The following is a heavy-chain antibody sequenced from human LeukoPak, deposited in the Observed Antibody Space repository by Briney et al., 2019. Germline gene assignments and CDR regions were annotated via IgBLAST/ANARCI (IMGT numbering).Heavy chain of an antibody. CDR3: ARDLRFGDSGSY. Sequence: PGGSLRLSCAASGFTFSDYSIKWVGQAPGKGREGGSYISSGSSAKNYADSVEGRFTISRDNARISLYLQMNNLRVEDTAVYYCARDLRFGDSGSYWGQGSLVTVSS. J-gene: IGHJ4*02. CDR2: ISSGSSAK. D-gene: IGHD3-16*01. CDR1: GFTFSDYS. V-gene: IGHV3-48*01.